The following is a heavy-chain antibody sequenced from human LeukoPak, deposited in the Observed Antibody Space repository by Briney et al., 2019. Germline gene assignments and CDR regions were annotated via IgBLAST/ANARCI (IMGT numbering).Heavy chain of an antibody. V-gene: IGHV3-21*01. D-gene: IGHD4-17*01. Sequence: PGGSLRLSCEASGFTFTTYSMTWVRQAPGKGLEWVSSISSSGSYICFADSVKGRFTISRDNAKNSLYLQMNSLRAEDTAVYYCARDYYGDYYFDYWGQGTLVTVSS. J-gene: IGHJ4*02. CDR1: GFTFTTYS. CDR3: ARDYYGDYYFDY. CDR2: ISSSGSYI.